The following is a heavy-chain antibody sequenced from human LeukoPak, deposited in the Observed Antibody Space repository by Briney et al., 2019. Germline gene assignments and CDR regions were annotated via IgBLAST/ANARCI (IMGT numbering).Heavy chain of an antibody. V-gene: IGHV1-46*01. J-gene: IGHJ5*02. CDR2: INPRGGST. CDR3: ARRDCVGDCYSNWFDP. CDR1: GYTFTNYF. Sequence: ASVKVSCKASGYTFTNYFMHWVRQAPGQGLEWMGIINPRGGSTGYAQKFQGRITMATDMSTRTVYMELSSLESEDTAVYYCARRDCVGDCYSNWFDPWGQGTLVTVSS. D-gene: IGHD2-21*02.